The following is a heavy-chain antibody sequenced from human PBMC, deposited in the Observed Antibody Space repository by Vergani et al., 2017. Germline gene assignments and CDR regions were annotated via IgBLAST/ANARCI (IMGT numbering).Heavy chain of an antibody. CDR3: AKDITMVRGVIIGINYYYGMDV. CDR1: GFALNRHA. J-gene: IGHJ6*02. Sequence: EVQLVESGGGLVQPGGSLKLSCVVSGFALNRHAMYWVRQAPGKGLEWVSAISGSGGSTYYADSVKGRFTISRDNSKNTLYLQMNSLRAEDTAVYYCAKDITMVRGVIIGINYYYGMDVWGQGTTVTVSS. D-gene: IGHD3-10*01. V-gene: IGHV3-23*04. CDR2: ISGSGGST.